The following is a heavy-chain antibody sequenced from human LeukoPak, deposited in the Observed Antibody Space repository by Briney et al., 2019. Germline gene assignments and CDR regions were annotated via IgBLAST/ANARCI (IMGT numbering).Heavy chain of an antibody. Sequence: GGSLRLSCAAFGFTFSSYGMHWVRQAPGKGLEWVAVISYDGSNKYYADSVKGRFTISRDNSKNTLYLQMNSLRADDTAVYYCAKSHHVTAIDYWGQGTLVTVSS. J-gene: IGHJ4*02. CDR3: AKSHHVTAIDY. CDR2: ISYDGSNK. CDR1: GFTFSSYG. V-gene: IGHV3-30*18. D-gene: IGHD2-21*02.